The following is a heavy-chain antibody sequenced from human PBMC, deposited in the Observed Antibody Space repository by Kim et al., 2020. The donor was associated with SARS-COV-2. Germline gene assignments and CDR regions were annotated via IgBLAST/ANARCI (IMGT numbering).Heavy chain of an antibody. V-gene: IGHV3-30*04. CDR3: ARAGWMGPTYWVDC. CDR2: ISYDGSHN. CDR1: GFTFSIYP. D-gene: IGHD1-26*01. Sequence: GGSLRLSCAASGFTFSIYPMLWVRQAPGNGLEWVAVISYDGSHNYYADSVKGRFTISRDNSKNTLYLQMNSLRPEDTAVYYCARAGWMGPTYWVDCWGRGTLVTVSS. J-gene: IGHJ5*01.